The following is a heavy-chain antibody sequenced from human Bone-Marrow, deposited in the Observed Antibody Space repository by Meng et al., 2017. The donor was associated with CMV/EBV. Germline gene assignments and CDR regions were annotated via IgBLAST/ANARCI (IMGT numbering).Heavy chain of an antibody. V-gene: IGHV3-73*01. CDR2: IRSKANSYAT. Sequence: GGSLRLSCAASGFTFSGSAMHWVRQASGKGLEWVGRIRSKANSYATAYAASVKGRFTISRDDSKNTAYLQMNSLKTEDTAVYYCTRPTLWFGKSYYYYGMDVWGQGTTVTVSS. J-gene: IGHJ6*02. D-gene: IGHD3-10*01. CDR3: TRPTLWFGKSYYYYGMDV. CDR1: GFTFSGSA.